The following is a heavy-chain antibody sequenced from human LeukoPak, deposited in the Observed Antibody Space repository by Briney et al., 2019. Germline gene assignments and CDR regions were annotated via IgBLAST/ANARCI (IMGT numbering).Heavy chain of an antibody. CDR3: ARIYSRGWSLDY. Sequence: SETLSLTCTVSGGSVSSYYWTWIRQSAGKGLEWIGRMYTSGSTKYSPSFESRVTMSGDASKNQFSLRLNSVTAADTAIYYCARIYSRGWSLDYWGPGTLVTVSS. D-gene: IGHD6-19*01. CDR2: MYTSGST. CDR1: GGSVSSYY. J-gene: IGHJ4*02. V-gene: IGHV4-4*07.